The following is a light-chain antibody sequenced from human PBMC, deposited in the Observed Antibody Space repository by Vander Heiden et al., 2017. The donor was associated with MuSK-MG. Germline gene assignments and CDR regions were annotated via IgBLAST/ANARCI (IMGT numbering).Light chain of an antibody. J-gene: IGKJ4*01. CDR2: DAF. V-gene: IGKV1-33*01. Sequence: DIQMTQSPSSLSASVGDSVTISCQASHDISNYLNWFQQKPGKAPKLLIYDAFNLEAGVPSRFSGSISGSDFTFTISSLQPEDFAIYYCQQRHSLPHTFGGGTKVQFK. CDR3: QQRHSLPHT. CDR1: HDISNY.